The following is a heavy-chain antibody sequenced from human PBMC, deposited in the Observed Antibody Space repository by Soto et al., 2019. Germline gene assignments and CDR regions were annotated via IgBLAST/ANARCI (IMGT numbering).Heavy chain of an antibody. CDR3: TRRVVVVPAATYYFDY. D-gene: IGHD2-2*01. V-gene: IGHV3-9*01. J-gene: IGHJ4*02. CDR1: GFTFDDYA. CDR2: ISWNSGSI. Sequence: DVQLVESGGGLVQPGRSLRLSCAASGFTFDDYAMHWVRQAPGKGLEWVSGISWNSGSIGYADSVKGRFTISRDNAKNSLYLQMNSLRAEDTALYYCTRRVVVVPAATYYFDYWGQGTLVTVSS.